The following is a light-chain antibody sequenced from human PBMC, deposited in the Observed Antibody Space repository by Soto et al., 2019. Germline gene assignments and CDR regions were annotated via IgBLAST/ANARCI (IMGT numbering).Light chain of an antibody. V-gene: IGLV1-40*01. Sequence: QSVLTQPPSVSGAPGQRVTISCTGSRSNIGAGYDVHWYQQLPGTAPKLLIYGNSNRPSGVPDRFSGSNSGTSASLAITGLQAEDEADYYCQSYDSSLSGYVVFGGGTKVTVL. CDR1: RSNIGAGYD. J-gene: IGLJ2*01. CDR2: GNS. CDR3: QSYDSSLSGYVV.